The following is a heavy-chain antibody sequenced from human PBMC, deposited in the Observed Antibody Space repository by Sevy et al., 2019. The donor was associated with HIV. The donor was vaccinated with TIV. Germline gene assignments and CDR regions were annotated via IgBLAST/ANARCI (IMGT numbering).Heavy chain of an antibody. Sequence: ASVKVSCKASGGTFSSYAISWVRQAPGQGLEWMGGIIPIFGTANYAQKFQGRVTITADESTSTAYMELSSLRSEDTAVYYCARASYTGLHSSGWYRLYDYGMDVWGQGTTVTVSS. CDR1: GGTFSSYA. CDR2: IIPIFGTA. V-gene: IGHV1-69*13. D-gene: IGHD6-19*01. J-gene: IGHJ6*02. CDR3: ARASYTGLHSSGWYRLYDYGMDV.